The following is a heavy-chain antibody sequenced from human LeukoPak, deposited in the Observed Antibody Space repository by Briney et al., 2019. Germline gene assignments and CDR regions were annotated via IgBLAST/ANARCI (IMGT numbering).Heavy chain of an antibody. CDR2: IKSKTDGGTT. CDR1: GFTFSNAW. V-gene: IGHV3-15*01. J-gene: IGHJ6*03. CDR3: TTGSLAARLRVGYYYYMDV. D-gene: IGHD6-6*01. Sequence: GGSLRLSCAASGFTFSNAWMSWVRQAPGKGLEWVGRIKSKTDGGTTDYAAPVKGRFTISRDDSKNTLYLQMNSLKTEDTAVYYCTTGSLAARLRVGYYYYMDVWGKGTTVTVSS.